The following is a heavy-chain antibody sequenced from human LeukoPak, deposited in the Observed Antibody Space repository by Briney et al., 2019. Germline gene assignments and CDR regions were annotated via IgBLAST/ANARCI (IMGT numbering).Heavy chain of an antibody. CDR2: ITRSSYI. CDR3: ARDYYEPWVDI. V-gene: IGHV3-21*04. J-gene: IGHJ3*02. D-gene: IGHD3-22*01. Sequence: GGSLRLSCAASGFTFSTYSMNWVRQAPGKGLEWVSSITRSSYIYYADSVKGRFTISRDNAKNSLYLQMNSLRAEDTAVYYCARDYYEPWVDIWGQGTMVTVSS. CDR1: GFTFSTYS.